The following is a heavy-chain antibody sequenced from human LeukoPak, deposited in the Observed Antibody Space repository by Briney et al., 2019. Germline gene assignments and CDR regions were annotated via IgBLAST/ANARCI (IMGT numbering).Heavy chain of an antibody. D-gene: IGHD3-3*01. Sequence: GGSLRLSCAASGFTVSSNYMSWVRQAPGKGLEWVSVIYSGGSTYYADSVKGRFTISRDNSKSTLYIQMNSLRAEDTAVYYCARDRGGAYDFWSGYYTGYFDYWGQGTLVPVSS. J-gene: IGHJ4*02. CDR1: GFTVSSNY. V-gene: IGHV3-53*01. CDR2: IYSGGST. CDR3: ARDRGGAYDFWSGYYTGYFDY.